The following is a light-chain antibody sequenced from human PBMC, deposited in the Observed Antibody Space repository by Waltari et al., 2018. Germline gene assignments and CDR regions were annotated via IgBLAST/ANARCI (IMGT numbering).Light chain of an antibody. Sequence: DIQMTQSPSSLSASIGDRVTITCRASQSNSSYLNWYQQKPGKAPKLLIYAASSLQSGVPSRFSGSGSGTDFTLTISSLRPEDFATYYCQQTYRIPFTFGPVTKVNVK. CDR1: QSNSSY. V-gene: IGKV1-39*01. CDR2: AAS. CDR3: QQTYRIPFT. J-gene: IGKJ3*01.